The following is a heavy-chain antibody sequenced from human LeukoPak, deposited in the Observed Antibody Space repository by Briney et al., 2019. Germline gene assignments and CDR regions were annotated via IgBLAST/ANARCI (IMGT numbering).Heavy chain of an antibody. CDR3: ARGDSSSGFDY. CDR1: GFTFSIYT. CDR2: ILKDESTK. J-gene: IGHJ4*02. Sequence: GGSLRLSCAASGFTFSIYTAVWVRQAPGKGLEWVAVILKDESTKFYADSVKGRFTISRDNSKNTLYLQMSSLRAEDTAVYYCARGDSSSGFDYWGQGTLVSVSS. V-gene: IGHV3-30-3*01. D-gene: IGHD6-6*01.